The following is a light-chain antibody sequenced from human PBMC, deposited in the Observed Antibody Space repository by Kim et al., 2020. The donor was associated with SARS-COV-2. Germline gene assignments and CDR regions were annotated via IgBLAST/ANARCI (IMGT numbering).Light chain of an antibody. CDR1: KLGDKY. CDR2: QDS. V-gene: IGLV3-1*01. J-gene: IGLJ2*01. Sequence: VSVSPGQTASITCAGDKLGDKYVCWYQQKPGQSPVLVIYQDSKRPSGIPGRFSGSNSGNTATLTIGGTQAMEEADYYCQAWDSSVVFGGGTKLTVL. CDR3: QAWDSSVV.